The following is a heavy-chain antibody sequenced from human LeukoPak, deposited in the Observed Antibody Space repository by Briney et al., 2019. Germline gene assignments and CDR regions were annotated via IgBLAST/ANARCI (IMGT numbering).Heavy chain of an antibody. J-gene: IGHJ4*02. CDR3: ARDSGSSSIDY. Sequence: GASVRVSCKATGYTFTTYCMHWVRQAPGQGLEWMGIIHPSGGSTSNAQKFQGRVTMTRDTSTSTDYMELSSLRSEDTAVYYRARDSGSSSIDYWGQGTLVTVSS. CDR2: IHPSGGST. D-gene: IGHD6-6*01. V-gene: IGHV1-46*01. CDR1: GYTFTTYC.